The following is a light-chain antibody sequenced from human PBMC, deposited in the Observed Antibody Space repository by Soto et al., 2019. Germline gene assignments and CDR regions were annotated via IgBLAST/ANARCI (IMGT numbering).Light chain of an antibody. CDR2: YVT. V-gene: IGLV2-11*01. Sequence: QSALTQPPSVSGSPGQSVTTSCTGTSSDIGAYNYVSWYQHHPGKGPKLIIYYVTKRPSGVPDRFSGSKSGNTASLTISGLQAEDEADYYCFSYAGTSHWIFGGGTKLTVL. CDR3: FSYAGTSHWI. J-gene: IGLJ3*02. CDR1: SSDIGAYNY.